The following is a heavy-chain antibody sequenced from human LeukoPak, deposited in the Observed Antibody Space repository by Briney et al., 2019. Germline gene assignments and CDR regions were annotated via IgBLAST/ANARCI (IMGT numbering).Heavy chain of an antibody. V-gene: IGHV4-59*01. CDR2: IYYSGST. Sequence: SETLSLTCTVSGGSISSYYWSWIRQPPGKGLEWIGYIYYSGSTNYNPSLKSRVTISVDTSKNQFSLKLSSVTAADTAVYYCAREVGGSYDFDYWGQGTLVTVSS. CDR1: GGSISSYY. CDR3: AREVGGSYDFDY. D-gene: IGHD1-26*01. J-gene: IGHJ4*02.